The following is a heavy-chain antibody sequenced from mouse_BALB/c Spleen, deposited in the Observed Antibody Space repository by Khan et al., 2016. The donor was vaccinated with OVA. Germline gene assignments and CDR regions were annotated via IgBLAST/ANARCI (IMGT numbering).Heavy chain of an antibody. V-gene: IGHV1-18*01. CDR2: INPTNGYT. D-gene: IGHD1-1*01. CDR3: ARGVYGSRGAWFAY. J-gene: IGHJ3*01. Sequence: VQLQQSGPELVKPGASVKIPCKASGYTFTDYNMDWVKLSHGKSLEWIGVINPTNGYTIYNQKFKGKATLTVDKSSSTAYMELRSLTSEDTAVYYCARGVYGSRGAWFAYWGQGTLVTVSA. CDR1: GYTFTDYN.